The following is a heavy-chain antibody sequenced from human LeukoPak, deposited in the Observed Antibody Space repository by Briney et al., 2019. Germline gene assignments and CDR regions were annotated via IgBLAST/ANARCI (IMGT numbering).Heavy chain of an antibody. V-gene: IGHV4-59*12. CDR3: ARGPRMVAMNGYAFDI. CDR2: IYYSGST. Sequence: PGGSLRLSCAASGFTFSSYAMSWVGQPPGKGLEWIGYIYYSGSTNYNPSLKSRVTISVDTSKNQFSLNLTSVTAADTAMYYCARGPRMVAMNGYAFDIWGPGTTVIVSS. D-gene: IGHD2-2*01. CDR1: GFTFSSYA. J-gene: IGHJ3*02.